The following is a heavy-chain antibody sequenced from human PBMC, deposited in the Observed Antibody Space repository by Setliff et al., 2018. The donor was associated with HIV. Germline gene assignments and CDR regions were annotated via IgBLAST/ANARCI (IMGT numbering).Heavy chain of an antibody. CDR2: ISYDGSNK. Sequence: GGSLRLSCAASGFTLSSYVMHWVRQAPGKGLEWVSVISYDGSNKYYADSVKGRFTISRDNSKNTLYLQMNSLRAEDTAVYYCARARGSVGYYGSGTMYHMDVWGKGTTVTVSS. V-gene: IGHV3-30*04. CDR1: GFTLSSYV. J-gene: IGHJ6*03. D-gene: IGHD3-10*01. CDR3: ARARGSVGYYGSGTMYHMDV.